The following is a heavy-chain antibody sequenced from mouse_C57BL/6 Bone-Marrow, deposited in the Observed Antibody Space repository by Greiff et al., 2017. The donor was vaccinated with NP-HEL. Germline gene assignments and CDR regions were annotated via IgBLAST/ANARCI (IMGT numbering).Heavy chain of an antibody. Sequence: VQLKESGPVLVKPGASVKMSCKASGYTFTDYYMNWVKQSHGKSLEWIGVINPYNGGTSYNQKFKGKATLTVDKSSSTAYMELNSLTSEDSAVYYCARYGLYGYWGQGTTLTVSS. D-gene: IGHD2-12*01. CDR2: INPYNGGT. V-gene: IGHV1-19*01. CDR3: ARYGLYGY. J-gene: IGHJ2*01. CDR1: GYTFTDYY.